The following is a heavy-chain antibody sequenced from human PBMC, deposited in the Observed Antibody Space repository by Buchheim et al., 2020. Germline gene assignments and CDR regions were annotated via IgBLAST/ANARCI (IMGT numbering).Heavy chain of an antibody. CDR1: GFTFSSYW. CDR3: ARVRYYDFWSSPTHYYYGMDV. V-gene: IGHV3-7*01. Sequence: EVQLVESGGGLVQPEGSLRLSCAASGFTFSSYWMSWVRQAPGKGLEWVANIKQDGSEKYYVDSVKGRFTISRDNAKNSLYLQMNSLRAEDTAVYYCARVRYYDFWSSPTHYYYGMDVWGQGTT. D-gene: IGHD3-3*01. J-gene: IGHJ6*02. CDR2: IKQDGSEK.